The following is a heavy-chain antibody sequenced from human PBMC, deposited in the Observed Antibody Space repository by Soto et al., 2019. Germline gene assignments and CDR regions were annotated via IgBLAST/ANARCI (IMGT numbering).Heavy chain of an antibody. Sequence: QVQLVQSGAEVKKPGASVKVSCKASGYTFTSYYMHWVRQAPGQGREWMGIINPSGGSTSYAQKFQGRVTMTRDTSTSTVYMELSSLRSEDTAVYYCARAPVEMATTNPFDYWGQGTLVTVSS. CDR3: ARAPVEMATTNPFDY. V-gene: IGHV1-46*01. CDR2: INPSGGST. CDR1: GYTFTSYY. D-gene: IGHD5-12*01. J-gene: IGHJ4*02.